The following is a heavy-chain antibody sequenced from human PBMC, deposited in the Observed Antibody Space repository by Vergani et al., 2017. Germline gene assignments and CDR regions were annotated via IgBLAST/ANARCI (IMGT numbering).Heavy chain of an antibody. CDR1: GYTFTSYG. V-gene: IGHV1-18*01. Sequence: QVQLVQSGAEVKKPGASVKVSCKASGYTFTSYGISWVRQAPGQGLEWMGWISAYNGNTNYAQKLQGRVTMTTDTSTSTAYMELRSLRSDDTAVYYCARERYCCDSSGYYLGYFDYWGQGTLVTVSS. J-gene: IGHJ4*02. CDR3: ARERYCCDSSGYYLGYFDY. CDR2: ISAYNGNT. D-gene: IGHD3-22*01.